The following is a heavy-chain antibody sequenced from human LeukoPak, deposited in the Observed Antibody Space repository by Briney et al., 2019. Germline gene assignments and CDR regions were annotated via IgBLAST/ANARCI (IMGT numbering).Heavy chain of an antibody. J-gene: IGHJ5*02. D-gene: IGHD3-3*01. CDR2: ISSSSSTI. CDR3: ARDLSPAEYDFWSGSYFDP. CDR1: GFTFSSYS. V-gene: IGHV3-48*01. Sequence: GGSLRLSCAASGFTFSSYSMNWVRQAPGKGLEWVSYISSSSSTIYYADSVKGRFTISRDNAKNSLYLQMNSLRAEDTAVYYCARDLSPAEYDFWSGSYFDPWGQGTLVTVFS.